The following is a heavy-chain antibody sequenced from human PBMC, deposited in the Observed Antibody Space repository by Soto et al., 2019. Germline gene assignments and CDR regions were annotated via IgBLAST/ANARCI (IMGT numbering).Heavy chain of an antibody. J-gene: IGHJ4*02. CDR1: EYTFTSYY. CDR2: INASGGST. Sequence: SETVSCKASEYTFTSYYMPWVRQAPGQGLEWMGIINASGGSTSYAQKVQGRVTMTRDTSTSTVYMELSSLRSEDTAVYYCARDSGSCLGYWGQGTLVTVSS. D-gene: IGHD1-26*01. CDR3: ARDSGSCLGY. V-gene: IGHV1-46*01.